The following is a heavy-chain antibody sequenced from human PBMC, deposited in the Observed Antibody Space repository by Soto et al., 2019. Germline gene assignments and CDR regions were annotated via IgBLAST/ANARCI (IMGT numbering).Heavy chain of an antibody. CDR2: IIPILGIA. CDR3: ARSKSTKGAVAGTGYYYYMDV. D-gene: IGHD6-19*01. Sequence: SVKVSCKASGGTFSSYTISWVRQAPGQGLEWMGRIIPILGIANYAQKFQGRVTITADKSTSTAYMELSSLRSEDTAVYYCARSKSTKGAVAGTGYYYYMDVWGKGTTVTVSS. V-gene: IGHV1-69*02. J-gene: IGHJ6*03. CDR1: GGTFSSYT.